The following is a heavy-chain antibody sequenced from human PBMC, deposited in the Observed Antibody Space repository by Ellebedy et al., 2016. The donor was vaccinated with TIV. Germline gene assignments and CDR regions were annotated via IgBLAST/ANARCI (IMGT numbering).Heavy chain of an antibody. CDR3: ATGRLPPYYFES. Sequence: PGGSLRLSCVASIFTFRNFPMTWVRQAPGKGLEWVSAIRDSGDSTYYADSVRGRFTISRDNSHNTLYLQMSSLTADDTAVYYCATGRLPPYYFESWGQGTLVTVSS. V-gene: IGHV3-23*01. J-gene: IGHJ4*02. CDR1: IFTFRNFP. CDR2: IRDSGDST. D-gene: IGHD2-8*02.